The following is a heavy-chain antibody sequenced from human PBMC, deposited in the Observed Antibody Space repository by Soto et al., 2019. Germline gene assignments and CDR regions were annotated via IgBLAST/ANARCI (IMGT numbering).Heavy chain of an antibody. CDR1: GGTFNSYA. J-gene: IGHJ6*02. CDR2: IIPIFGTA. D-gene: IGHD2-2*01. CDR3: AREPVPQRYQNYGMDV. V-gene: IGHV1-69*13. Sequence: GASVKVSCKASGGTFNSYAISWVRQAPGQGLEWMGGIIPIFGTANYAQKFQGRVTITADESTSTAYMELSSLRSEDTAVYYCAREPVPQRYQNYGMDVWGQGTTVTVSS.